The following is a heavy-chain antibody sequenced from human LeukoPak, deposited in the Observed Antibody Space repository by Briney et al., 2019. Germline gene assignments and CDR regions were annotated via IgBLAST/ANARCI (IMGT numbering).Heavy chain of an antibody. Sequence: ASVKVSCKASGYTFTSYDINWVRPATGQGLEWMGWMNPSGSTGYAQKFQGRITITRNTSINTAYMELSSLRSEDTAVYYCARDHGPYSSGCDYWGQGTLVTVSS. D-gene: IGHD6-19*01. CDR2: MNPSGST. V-gene: IGHV1-8*03. J-gene: IGHJ4*02. CDR1: GYTFTSYD. CDR3: ARDHGPYSSGCDY.